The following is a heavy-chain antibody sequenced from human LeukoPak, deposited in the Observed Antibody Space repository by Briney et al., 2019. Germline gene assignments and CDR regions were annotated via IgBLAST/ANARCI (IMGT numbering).Heavy chain of an antibody. CDR2: IRGSGDRT. CDR1: GFTFSSYA. CDR3: AKDSKIVGATFRSYHYMDV. D-gene: IGHD1-26*01. J-gene: IGHJ6*03. V-gene: IGHV3-23*01. Sequence: PGGSLRLSCAASGFTFSSYAMSWVRQAPGKGLEWVSAIRGSGDRTHYADSVKGRFTISGDNSKNTLYLQMNSLRAEDTAVYYCAKDSKIVGATFRSYHYMDVWGKGTAVTVSS.